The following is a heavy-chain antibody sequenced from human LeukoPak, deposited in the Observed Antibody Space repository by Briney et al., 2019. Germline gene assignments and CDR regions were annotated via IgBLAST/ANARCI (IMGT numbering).Heavy chain of an antibody. CDR3: ARAVYYDFWSGYYGVGYYYYYMDV. CDR1: GGSISGYY. V-gene: IGHV4-4*07. Sequence: SETLSLTCSVSGGSISGYYWTWIRQPAGKGLEWVGRVYTSGSTHYNPSLKTRLTMSVDTSKNQFSLKLSSVTAADTAVYYCARAVYYDFWSGYYGVGYYYYYMDVWGKGTTVTVSS. J-gene: IGHJ6*03. D-gene: IGHD3-3*01. CDR2: VYTSGST.